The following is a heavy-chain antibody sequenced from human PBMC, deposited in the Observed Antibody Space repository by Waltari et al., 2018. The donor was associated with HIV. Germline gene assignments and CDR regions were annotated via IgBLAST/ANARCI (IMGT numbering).Heavy chain of an antibody. V-gene: IGHV1-69*01. Sequence: QVQLVQSGAEVKKPGSSVKVSCKASGGTFSSYATSWVRQAPGRGLEWMGGIIPIFGTANYAQKFQGRVTITADESTSTAYMELSSLRSEDTAVYYCASLYDSSGYYYPTFWGQGTLVTVSS. D-gene: IGHD3-22*01. CDR1: GGTFSSYA. J-gene: IGHJ4*02. CDR3: ASLYDSSGYYYPTF. CDR2: IIPIFGTA.